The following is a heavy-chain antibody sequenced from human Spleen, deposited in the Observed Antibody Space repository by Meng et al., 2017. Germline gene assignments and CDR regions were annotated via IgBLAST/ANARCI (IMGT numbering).Heavy chain of an antibody. D-gene: IGHD1-26*01. CDR2: FNAGNTNP. CDR1: GYTFTICA. V-gene: IGHV1-3*01. J-gene: IGHJ4*02. CDR3: ATGSVGPTDY. Sequence: ASVKVSCKVSGYTFTICAIHWVRQAPGQRLEWMGWFNAGNTNPKYSQKFQGRVTITRDTSASTAYMELSSLRSEDTAMYYCATGSVGPTDYWGRGTLVTFSS.